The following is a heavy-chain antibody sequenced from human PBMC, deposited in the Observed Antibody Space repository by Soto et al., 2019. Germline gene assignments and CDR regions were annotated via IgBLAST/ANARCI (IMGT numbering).Heavy chain of an antibody. J-gene: IGHJ4*02. Sequence: GGSLRLSCRASGFSFSTYSLNWVRQAPGKGLEWVSSISSGSGNIYYTDSVKGRFTVSRDDAKNSLYLQMDSLKTDDTAVYYCTHQGDFYDRLDSWGQGTLVTVSS. V-gene: IGHV3-21*03. CDR2: ISSGSGNI. D-gene: IGHD3-22*01. CDR1: GFSFSTYS. CDR3: THQGDFYDRLDS.